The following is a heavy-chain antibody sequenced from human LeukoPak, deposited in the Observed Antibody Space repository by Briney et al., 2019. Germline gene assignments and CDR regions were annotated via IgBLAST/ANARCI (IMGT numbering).Heavy chain of an antibody. CDR2: ISYDGTNK. D-gene: IGHD1-7*01. J-gene: IGHJ5*02. Sequence: RPGGSLRLFCAASGFTFRSYAMLWVRQAPGRGLEGVAVISYDGTNKYYADSVKGRFTISRDNSKNTLYLQMNSLRAEDTAVYYCARDLGQLELRFDTWGQGTLVTVSS. CDR3: ARDLGQLELRFDT. CDR1: GFTFRSYA. V-gene: IGHV3-30-3*01.